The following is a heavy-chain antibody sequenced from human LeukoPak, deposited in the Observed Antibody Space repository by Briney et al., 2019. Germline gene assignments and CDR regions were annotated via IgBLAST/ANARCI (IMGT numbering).Heavy chain of an antibody. CDR2: IYHSGST. V-gene: IGHV4-59*04. CDR1: GGSISSYY. Sequence: PSETLSLTCTVSGGSISSYYWSWIRQPPGKGLEWIGSIYHSGSTYYNPSLKSRVTISVDTSKNQFSLKLSSVTAADTAVYYCIHYSGSYYYYYMDVWGKGTTVTVSS. J-gene: IGHJ6*03. CDR3: IHYSGSYYYYYMDV. D-gene: IGHD1-26*01.